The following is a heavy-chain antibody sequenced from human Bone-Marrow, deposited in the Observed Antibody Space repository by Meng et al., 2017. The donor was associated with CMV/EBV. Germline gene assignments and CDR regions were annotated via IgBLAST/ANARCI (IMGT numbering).Heavy chain of an antibody. CDR2: INWSSGNI. J-gene: IGHJ4*02. CDR3: AKDRLKHSGWYEGFDY. Sequence: SLKISCAASGFTFGNYAMHWVRQAPGKGLEWVAGINWSSGNIGYGDSVKGRFSISRDNAKNSLNLQMNSLRAEDTAVYYCAKDRLKHSGWYEGFDYWGQGTLVTVSS. D-gene: IGHD6-19*01. CDR1: GFTFGNYA. V-gene: IGHV3-9*01.